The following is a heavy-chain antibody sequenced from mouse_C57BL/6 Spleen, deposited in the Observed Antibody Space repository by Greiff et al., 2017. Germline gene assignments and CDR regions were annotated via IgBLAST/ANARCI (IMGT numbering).Heavy chain of an antibody. CDR2: INPNNGGT. Sequence: EVQLQQSGPELVKPGASVKISCKASGYTFTDYYMNWVKQSPGKGLEWIGVINPNNGGTSYNEQFKGKATLTVDKSSSTAYMELRSLTSEDSAVYYCARGAGDYGFDYWGQGTTLTVSS. CDR1: GYTFTDYY. J-gene: IGHJ2*01. V-gene: IGHV1-26*01. D-gene: IGHD2-4*01. CDR3: ARGAGDYGFDY.